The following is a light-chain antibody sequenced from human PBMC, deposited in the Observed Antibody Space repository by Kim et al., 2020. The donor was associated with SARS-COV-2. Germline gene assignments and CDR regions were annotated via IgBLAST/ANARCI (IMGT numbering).Light chain of an antibody. CDR3: QAWDSSTGV. Sequence: SMAPGQTASITCSGDKLEDKFVCWYQQKPGQSPVLVIYQDSKRPSRIPERFSGSNSGNIATLTISGTQAMDEADYYCQAWDSSTGVFGTGTKVTVL. CDR1: KLEDKF. J-gene: IGLJ1*01. V-gene: IGLV3-1*01. CDR2: QDS.